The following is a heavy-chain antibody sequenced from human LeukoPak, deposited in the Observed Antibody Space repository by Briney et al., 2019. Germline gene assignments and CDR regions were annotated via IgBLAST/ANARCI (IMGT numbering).Heavy chain of an antibody. D-gene: IGHD4-17*01. CDR2: TNPNSGGT. Sequence: ASVKVSRKASGYTFTGYYMHWVRQAPGQGLEWMGWTNPNSGGTNYAQKFQGRVTMTRDTSISTAYMELSRLRSDDTAVYYCARTTVTTNYFDYWGQGTLVTVSS. CDR3: ARTTVTTNYFDY. V-gene: IGHV1-2*02. CDR1: GYTFTGYY. J-gene: IGHJ4*02.